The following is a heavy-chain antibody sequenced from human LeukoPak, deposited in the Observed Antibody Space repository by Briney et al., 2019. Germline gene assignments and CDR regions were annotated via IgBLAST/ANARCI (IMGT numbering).Heavy chain of an antibody. Sequence: GSLRLSCAASGFTFTDYYMSWIRQAPGKGLEWVSYITNTGTTIYYADSVKGRFTISRDNAKNSLYLQMNSLRAEDTAVYYCAREGEYQLRADGLIDYWGQGTLVTVSS. CDR1: GFTFTDYY. V-gene: IGHV3-11*01. CDR2: ITNTGTTI. CDR3: AREGEYQLRADGLIDY. D-gene: IGHD2-2*01. J-gene: IGHJ4*02.